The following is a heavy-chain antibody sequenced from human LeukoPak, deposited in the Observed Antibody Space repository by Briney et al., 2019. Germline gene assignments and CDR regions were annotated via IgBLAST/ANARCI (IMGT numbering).Heavy chain of an antibody. J-gene: IGHJ6*03. CDR3: ARASTRYDFWSGPYYYYYYMDV. D-gene: IGHD3-3*01. V-gene: IGHV1-8*03. CDR2: MNPNSGNT. CDR1: GYTFTSYD. Sequence: ASVKVSCKASGYTFTSYDINWVRQATGQGLEWMGWMNPNSGNTGYAQKFQGRVTITRNTSISTAYMELSSLRSEDTAVCYCARASTRYDFWSGPYYYYYYMDVWGKGTTVTVSS.